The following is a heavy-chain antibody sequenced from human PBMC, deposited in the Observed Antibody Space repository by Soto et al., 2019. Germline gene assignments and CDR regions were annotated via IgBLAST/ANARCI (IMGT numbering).Heavy chain of an antibody. CDR3: ARDKITGLFDY. CDR1: GGSFSGYY. V-gene: IGHV4-34*01. CDR2: INHSGST. Sequence: QVQLQQWGAGLLKPSETLSLTCAVYGGSFSGYYWTWIRQPPGTGLEWIGEINHSGSTNYNPSLTSRVTISVDPSKNPLSLKLTSVTAADTAVYYCARDKITGLFDYWGQGTLVTVSS. D-gene: IGHD2-8*02. J-gene: IGHJ4*02.